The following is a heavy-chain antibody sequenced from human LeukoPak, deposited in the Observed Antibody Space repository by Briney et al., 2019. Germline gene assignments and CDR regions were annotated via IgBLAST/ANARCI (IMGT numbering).Heavy chain of an antibody. Sequence: TSQTLSLTCTVSGGSISSGSYYWSWIRQPAGKGLEWISRIYTSGSTNYNPSLQSRVTISVDTSKTQFSLRLSSVTAAETAVYYCAREAYCGGDCYYATDYWGQGTLVTVSS. CDR3: AREAYCGGDCYYATDY. V-gene: IGHV4-61*02. CDR1: GGSISSGSYY. CDR2: IYTSGST. D-gene: IGHD2-21*02. J-gene: IGHJ4*02.